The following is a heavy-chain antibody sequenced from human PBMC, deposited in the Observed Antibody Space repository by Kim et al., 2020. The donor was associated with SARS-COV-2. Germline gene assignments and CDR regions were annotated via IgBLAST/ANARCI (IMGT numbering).Heavy chain of an antibody. J-gene: IGHJ6*02. V-gene: IGHV3-11*06. CDR3: ARVAAGTAYYYYYGMDV. D-gene: IGHD6-13*01. Sequence: VQGRFTISRDNAKNSLYLQMNSLRAEDTAVYYCARVAAGTAYYYYYGMDVWGQGTTVTVSS.